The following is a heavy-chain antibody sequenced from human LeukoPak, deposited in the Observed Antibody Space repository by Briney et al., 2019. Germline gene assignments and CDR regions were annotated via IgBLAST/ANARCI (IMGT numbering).Heavy chain of an antibody. CDR3: VRDFQSAFDM. CDR2: IKQDASDI. Sequence: GGSLRLSCAASGFTFSAYWMSWVRHAPGKGLEWVANIKQDASDIYYVGSVRGRFTISRDNAKNSLYLQMNSLRPEDTAVYYCVRDFQSAFDMWGQGTMVTVSS. V-gene: IGHV3-7*04. CDR1: GFTFSAYW. J-gene: IGHJ3*02.